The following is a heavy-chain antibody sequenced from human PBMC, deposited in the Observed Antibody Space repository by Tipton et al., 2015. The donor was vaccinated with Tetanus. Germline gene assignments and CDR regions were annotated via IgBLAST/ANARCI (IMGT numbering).Heavy chain of an antibody. CDR2: IRSKAYGGTT. V-gene: IGHV3-49*04. D-gene: IGHD3-22*01. CDR3: TRAWYYDSSGSLDAFDI. Sequence: SLRLSCTASGFTFGDYAMSWVRQAPGKGLEWVGFIRSKAYGGTTEYAASVKGRFTISRDDSKSIAYLQMNSLKTEDTAVYYCTRAWYYDSSGSLDAFDIWGQGTMVTVSS. J-gene: IGHJ3*02. CDR1: GFTFGDYA.